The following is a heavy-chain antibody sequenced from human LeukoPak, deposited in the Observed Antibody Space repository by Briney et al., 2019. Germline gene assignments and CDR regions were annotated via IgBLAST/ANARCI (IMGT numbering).Heavy chain of an antibody. CDR3: ARGRGIAVALWWFDP. J-gene: IGHJ5*02. V-gene: IGHV4-4*07. Sequence: SETLSLTCTVSGGSISSYYWSWIRQPAGKGLEWIGRIYTSGSTNYNPSLKSRATMSVDTSKNQFSLKLSSVTAADTAVYYCARGRGIAVALWWFDPWGQGTLVTVSS. D-gene: IGHD6-19*01. CDR2: IYTSGST. CDR1: GGSISSYY.